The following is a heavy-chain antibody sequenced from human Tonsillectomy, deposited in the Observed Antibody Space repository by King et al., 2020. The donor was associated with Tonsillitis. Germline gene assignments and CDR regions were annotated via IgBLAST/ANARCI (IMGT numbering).Heavy chain of an antibody. J-gene: IGHJ4*02. V-gene: IGHV3-30*18. CDR2: ISYVGRIK. CDR1: GFAFVSYC. D-gene: IGHD4-17*01. Sequence: VQLVESGGGVVQPGRSLRLSCHAPGFAFVSYCSHWVRQAPGKGLEGVAVISYVGRIKYYAASVKGRFTISRDNSKNTLYLQMNSLRAEDTAVYYCAKDRFDGDYVIYYFDYWGQGTLVTVSS. CDR3: AKDRFDGDYVIYYFDY.